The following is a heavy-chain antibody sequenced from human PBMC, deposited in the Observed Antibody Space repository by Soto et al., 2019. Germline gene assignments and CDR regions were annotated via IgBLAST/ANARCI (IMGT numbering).Heavy chain of an antibody. CDR2: ISYDGSNK. Sequence: QVQLVESGGGVVQPGRSLRLSCAASGFTFSTYGMHWVRQAPGKGLEWVAVISYDGSNKYYAESVKGRFTISRDNSKNTLYLQMNSLRAEDTAVYYCAKATGYCYSSSCRDYYYYYGMDVWGQGTTVTVSS. CDR1: GFTFSTYG. V-gene: IGHV3-30*18. D-gene: IGHD2-2*01. CDR3: AKATGYCYSSSCRDYYYYYGMDV. J-gene: IGHJ6*02.